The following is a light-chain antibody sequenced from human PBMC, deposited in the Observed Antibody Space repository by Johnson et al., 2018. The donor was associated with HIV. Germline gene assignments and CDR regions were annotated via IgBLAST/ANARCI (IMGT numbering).Light chain of an antibody. CDR1: SSNIEENS. Sequence: QSVLTQPPSVSVAPGQKVTISCSGSSSNIEENSVSWYQQLPGAAPKVLIYENNKRPSGIPDRFSGSKSGTSATLGITGLQTGDEADYYCGTWDRGLSAHYVFGTGTKVTVL. CDR2: ENN. J-gene: IGLJ1*01. CDR3: GTWDRGLSAHYV. V-gene: IGLV1-51*02.